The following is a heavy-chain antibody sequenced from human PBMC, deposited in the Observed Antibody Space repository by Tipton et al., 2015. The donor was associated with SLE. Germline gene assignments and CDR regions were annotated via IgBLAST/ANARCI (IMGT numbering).Heavy chain of an antibody. CDR1: GGSLSGYY. Sequence: TLSLTCAVYGGSLSGYYWSWVRQPPGEGLEWIGHIFHIVSAYYNPPPKSRVTISVDTSKNQFSLKLSSVTAADTAVYYCARDPPSAYYHGMDVWGQGTTVTVSS. J-gene: IGHJ6*02. CDR3: ARDPPSAYYHGMDV. CDR2: IFHIVSA. V-gene: IGHV4-34*12.